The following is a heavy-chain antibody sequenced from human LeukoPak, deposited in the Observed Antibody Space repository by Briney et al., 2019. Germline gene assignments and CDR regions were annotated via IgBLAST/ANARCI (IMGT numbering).Heavy chain of an antibody. CDR1: GGTFSSYA. Sequence: SVKVSCKASGGTFSSYAISWMRQAPGQGLEWMGRIIPILGIANYAQKFQGRVTITADKSTSTAYMELSSLRSEDTAVYYCAREGTAGTNLNWFDPWGQGTLVTVSS. J-gene: IGHJ5*02. D-gene: IGHD1-1*01. V-gene: IGHV1-69*04. CDR3: AREGTAGTNLNWFDP. CDR2: IIPILGIA.